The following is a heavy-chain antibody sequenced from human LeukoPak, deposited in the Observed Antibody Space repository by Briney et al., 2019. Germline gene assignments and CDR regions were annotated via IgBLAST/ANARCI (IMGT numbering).Heavy chain of an antibody. CDR2: ISYEGSNK. Sequence: GGSLRLSCAASGFTFSSYGIHWVRQAPGKGLEWVAVISYEGSNKYYADSVKGRFTISRDNSKNTLYLQMNSLRTEDTAVYYCAKETAAKYSSGWTGGGPSLQYWGQGTLVTVSS. D-gene: IGHD6-19*01. J-gene: IGHJ4*02. V-gene: IGHV3-30*18. CDR1: GFTFSSYG. CDR3: AKETAAKYSSGWTGGGPSLQY.